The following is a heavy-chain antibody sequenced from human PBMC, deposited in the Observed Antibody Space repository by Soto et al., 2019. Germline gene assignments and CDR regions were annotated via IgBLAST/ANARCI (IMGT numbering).Heavy chain of an antibody. CDR1: GYTFTSYG. J-gene: IGHJ3*02. D-gene: IGHD3-3*01. V-gene: IGHV1-18*01. CDR2: ISAYNGNT. CDR3: ARVPPYYDFWSGYLNAFDI. Sequence: ASVKVSCKSSGYTFTSYGISCVRQAPGQGLEWMGWISAYNGNTNYAQKLQGRVTMTTDTSTSTAYMELRSLRSDDTAVYYCARVPPYYDFWSGYLNAFDIWGQGTMVTVSS.